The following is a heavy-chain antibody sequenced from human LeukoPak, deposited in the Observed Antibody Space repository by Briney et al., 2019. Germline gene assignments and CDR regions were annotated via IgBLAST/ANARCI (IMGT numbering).Heavy chain of an antibody. CDR1: GGSISSGGYY. Sequence: SETLSLTCTVSGGSISSGGYYWSWIRQHPGKGLEWSGYIYYSGSTYYNPSLKSRVTISVDTSKNQFSLKLSSVTAADTAVYYCARVPASYYDSSGPVDYWGQRTLVTVSS. J-gene: IGHJ4*02. CDR3: ARVPASYYDSSGPVDY. V-gene: IGHV4-31*03. D-gene: IGHD3-22*01. CDR2: IYYSGST.